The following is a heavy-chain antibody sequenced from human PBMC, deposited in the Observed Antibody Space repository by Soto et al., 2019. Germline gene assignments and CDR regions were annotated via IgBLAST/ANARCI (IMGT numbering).Heavy chain of an antibody. V-gene: IGHV3-7*01. Sequence: LRLSCAASGFTFSSYWMSWVRQAPGKGLEWVANIKQDGSEKYYVDSVKGRFTISRDNAKNSLYLQMNSLRAEDTAVYYCAGSTYYYDSSGPNWCDPWGQGTLVTVSS. CDR3: AGSTYYYDSSGPNWCDP. CDR1: GFTFSSYW. CDR2: IKQDGSEK. D-gene: IGHD3-22*01. J-gene: IGHJ5*02.